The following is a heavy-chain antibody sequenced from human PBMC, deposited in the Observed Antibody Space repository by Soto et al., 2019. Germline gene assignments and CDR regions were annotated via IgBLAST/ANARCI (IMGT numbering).Heavy chain of an antibody. J-gene: IGHJ4*02. V-gene: IGHV3-48*01. CDR3: ARGQYGVSLGY. CDR1: GFTFSSSS. Sequence: EVQLVESGGGLVQPGGSLRLSCAASGFTFSSSSMNWVRPAPGKGLEWVADITSGSSTIFYADSVKGRFTISRDNAKNSLYLQMNSLRAEDTAVYYCARGQYGVSLGYWCQGTLATLSS. D-gene: IGHD4-17*01. CDR2: ITSGSSTI.